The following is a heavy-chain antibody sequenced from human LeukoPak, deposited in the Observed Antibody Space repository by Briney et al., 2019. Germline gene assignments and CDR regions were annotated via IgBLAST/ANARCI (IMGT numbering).Heavy chain of an antibody. Sequence: SSETLSLSCAVSGGSISSNSYYWGWIRQPPGKGLEWIGSIYYSGSTYYNPSLKSRVTISVDTSKNQFSLKLSSVTAADTAVYYCARTRYYYNSRSYGAPYYFDYWGQGTLVTVSS. V-gene: IGHV4-39*01. J-gene: IGHJ4*02. CDR1: GGSISSNSYY. CDR2: IYYSGST. D-gene: IGHD3-10*01. CDR3: ARTRYYYNSRSYGAPYYFDY.